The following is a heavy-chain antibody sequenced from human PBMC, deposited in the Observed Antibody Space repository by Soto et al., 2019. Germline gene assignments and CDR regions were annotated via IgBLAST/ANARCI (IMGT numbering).Heavy chain of an antibody. D-gene: IGHD2-21*01. CDR2: INPNNGNT. CDR1: PNTFTKFG. CDR3: ATFLISSNEGPTPFDF. J-gene: IGHJ4*01. Sequence: ASVKVSCKDSPNTFTKFGISWLRQAPGQGLEWMGWINPNNGNTKYAQRFQGRVTMTTDTSTTTAYLDLRSLRSDDTAVYFCATFLISSNEGPTPFDFWGPGALVTVSS. V-gene: IGHV1-18*01.